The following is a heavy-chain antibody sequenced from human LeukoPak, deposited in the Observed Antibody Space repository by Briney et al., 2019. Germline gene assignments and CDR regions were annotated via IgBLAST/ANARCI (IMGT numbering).Heavy chain of an antibody. V-gene: IGHV3-7*01. CDR1: GFTLNSYW. CDR2: IKQDGSNT. D-gene: IGHD2-8*02. Sequence: PGGSLRLSCAASGFTLNSYWMSWVRQAPGKGLEWVANIKQDGSNTYYVDSVKGRFTISRDNAKNSLYLQMNSLRAEDTAVYYCARDASLYCSESTCYWAFDYWGQGTLVTVSS. CDR3: ARDASLYCSESTCYWAFDY. J-gene: IGHJ4*02.